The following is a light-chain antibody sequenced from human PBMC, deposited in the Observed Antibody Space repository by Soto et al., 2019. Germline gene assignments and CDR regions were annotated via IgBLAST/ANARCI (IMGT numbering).Light chain of an antibody. CDR2: SNN. J-gene: IGLJ3*02. Sequence: QSVLTQPPSASGTPGQTVTISCSGGTSKIGSNTINWYQHLPGMAPKLLIYSNNQRPSGVPDRFSGSKSGTSASLAISRLQSEDEADFYCRAWDDTLNGWVFGGGTMVTVL. V-gene: IGLV1-44*01. CDR1: TSKIGSNT. CDR3: RAWDDTLNGWV.